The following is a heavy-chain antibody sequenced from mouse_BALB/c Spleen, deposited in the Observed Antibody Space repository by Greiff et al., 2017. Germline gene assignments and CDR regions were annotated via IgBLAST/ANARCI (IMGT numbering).Heavy chain of an antibody. CDR2: ISYSGST. V-gene: IGHV3-8*02. D-gene: IGHD2-10*02. CDR3: ARSSYGNYEGVDY. Sequence: EVQLQQSGPSLVKPSQTLSLTCSVTGDSITSGYWNWVRKFPGNKLEYMGYISYSGSTYYNPSLKSRISITRETAKNQYYLQLNSVTTEDTATYYCARSSYGNYEGVDYWGQGTSVTVSS. J-gene: IGHJ4*01. CDR1: GDSITSGY.